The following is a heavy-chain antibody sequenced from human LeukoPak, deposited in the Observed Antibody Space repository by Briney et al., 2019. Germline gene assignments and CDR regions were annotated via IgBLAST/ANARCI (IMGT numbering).Heavy chain of an antibody. V-gene: IGHV1-2*04. J-gene: IGHJ5*02. D-gene: IGHD1-1*01. CDR3: ARGMPFGSTGNWFDP. CDR2: INPNSGGT. Sequence: ASVKVSYKASGYTFTGYYMHWVRQAPGQGLEWMGWINPNSGGTNYAQKFQGWVTMTRDTSISTAYMELSRLRSDDTAVYYCARGMPFGSTGNWFDPWGQGTLVTVSS. CDR1: GYTFTGYY.